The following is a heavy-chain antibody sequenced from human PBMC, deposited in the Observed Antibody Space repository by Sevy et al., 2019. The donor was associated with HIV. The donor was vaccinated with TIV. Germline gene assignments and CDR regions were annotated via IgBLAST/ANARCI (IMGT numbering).Heavy chain of an antibody. CDR3: ARDRGIVGAPQRSRYYFDY. D-gene: IGHD1-26*01. CDR2: ISSSSSTI. Sequence: GGSLRLSCAASGFTFSSYSMNWVRQAPGKGLEWVSYISSSSSTIYYAGSVKGRFTISRDNAKNSLYLQMNSLRDEDTAVYYYARDRGIVGAPQRSRYYFDYWGQGTLVTVSS. V-gene: IGHV3-48*02. J-gene: IGHJ4*02. CDR1: GFTFSSYS.